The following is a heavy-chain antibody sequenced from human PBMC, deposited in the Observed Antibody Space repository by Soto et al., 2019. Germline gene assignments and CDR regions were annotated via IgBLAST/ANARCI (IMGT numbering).Heavy chain of an antibody. CDR3: ARLVEGYSLYYYYYMDV. CDR2: FSNSGST. CDR1: GDSITTYY. D-gene: IGHD2-21*01. V-gene: IGHV4-59*08. J-gene: IGHJ6*03. Sequence: QVQLQESGPGLVKPSETLSLTCTVSGDSITTYYWSWIRQPPGKGLEWIGYFSNSGSTNYNPSLKSRVTISLDTSRNHFSLRLSSVTAADTAVYYCARLVEGYSLYYYYYMDVWGKGAAVTVSS.